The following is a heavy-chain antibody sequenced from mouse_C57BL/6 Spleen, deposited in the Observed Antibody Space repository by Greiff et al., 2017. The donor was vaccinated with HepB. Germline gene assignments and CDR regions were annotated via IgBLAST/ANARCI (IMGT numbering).Heavy chain of an antibody. D-gene: IGHD2-5*01. J-gene: IGHJ3*01. CDR1: GFSLTSYG. Sequence: VQLKESGPGLVQPSQSLSITCTVSGFSLTSYGVHWVRQSPGKGLEWLGVIWSGGSTDYNAAFISRLSISKDNSKSQVFFKMNSLQADDTAIYYCAINEDSNYVGLAYWGQGTLVTVSA. V-gene: IGHV2-2*01. CDR3: AINEDSNYVGLAY. CDR2: IWSGGST.